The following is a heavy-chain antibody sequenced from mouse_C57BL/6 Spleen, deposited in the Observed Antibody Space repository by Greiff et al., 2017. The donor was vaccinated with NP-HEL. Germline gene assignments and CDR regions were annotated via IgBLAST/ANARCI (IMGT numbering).Heavy chain of an antibody. CDR1: GFTFSSYA. Sequence: EVQVVESGGGLVKPGGSLKLSCAASGFTFSSYAMSWVRQTPEKRLEWVATISDGGSYTYYPDNVKGRFTISRDNAKNNLYLQMSHLKSEDTAMYYCAREMVTTRDFDYWGQGTTLTVSS. CDR3: AREMVTTRDFDY. V-gene: IGHV5-4*01. D-gene: IGHD2-1*01. J-gene: IGHJ2*01. CDR2: ISDGGSYT.